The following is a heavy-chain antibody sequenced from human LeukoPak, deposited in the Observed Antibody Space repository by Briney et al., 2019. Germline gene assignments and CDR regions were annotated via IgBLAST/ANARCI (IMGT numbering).Heavy chain of an antibody. CDR1: GFTFSSYA. V-gene: IGHV3-23*01. Sequence: PGGSLRLSCAASGFTFSSYAMSWVRQAPGKGLEWVSAISGSGGSTYYADSVKGRFTISRDNSKNTLYLQMNSLRAEDTAVYYCAKDVTRGWLRLSAFDIWGQGTMVTVSS. CDR2: ISGSGGST. CDR3: AKDVTRGWLRLSAFDI. J-gene: IGHJ3*02. D-gene: IGHD5-12*01.